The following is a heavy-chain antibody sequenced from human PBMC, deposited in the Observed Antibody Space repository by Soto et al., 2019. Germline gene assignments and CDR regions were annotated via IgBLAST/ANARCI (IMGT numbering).Heavy chain of an antibody. CDR1: GGTFSSYV. D-gene: IGHD5-18*01. CDR2: ITPIFNTA. CDR3: ARVLRIQLWQKAFEP. Sequence: QVQLVQSGAEVKKPGSSVKVSCKASGGTFSSYVVSWVRQAPGQGLEWMGGITPIFNTANYAQKFQGRVTINANQSTSTAFMELSSLRSEHTGAYFCARVLRIQLWQKAFEPRGQGTMITVTS. J-gene: IGHJ3*01. V-gene: IGHV1-69*01.